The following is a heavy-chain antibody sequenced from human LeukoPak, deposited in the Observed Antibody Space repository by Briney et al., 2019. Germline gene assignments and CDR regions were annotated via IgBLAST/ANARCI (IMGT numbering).Heavy chain of an antibody. Sequence: PSQTLSLTCTVSGGSISSGSYYWSCIRQPAGKGLECIGRIYTSGSTNYNPSLKSRVTISVDTSKNQFSLKLSSVTAADTAVYYCARRIITRGGSKQRGYFDYWGQGTLVTVSS. V-gene: IGHV4-61*02. CDR1: GGSISSGSYY. CDR2: IYTSGST. D-gene: IGHD1-26*01. CDR3: ARRIITRGGSKQRGYFDY. J-gene: IGHJ4*02.